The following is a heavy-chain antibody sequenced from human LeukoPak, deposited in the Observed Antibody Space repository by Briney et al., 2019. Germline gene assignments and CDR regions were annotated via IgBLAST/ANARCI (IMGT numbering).Heavy chain of an antibody. J-gene: IGHJ6*03. Sequence: GGSLRLSCAASGFTFSSYSMNWVRQAPGKGLEWVSSISSSSSYIYYADSVEGRFTISRDNAKNSLYLQMNSLRAEDTAVYYCARVLGEYGGKLVYYYYYMDVWGKGTTVTVSS. CDR3: ARVLGEYGGKLVYYYYYMDV. CDR1: GFTFSSYS. D-gene: IGHD4-23*01. V-gene: IGHV3-21*01. CDR2: ISSSSSYI.